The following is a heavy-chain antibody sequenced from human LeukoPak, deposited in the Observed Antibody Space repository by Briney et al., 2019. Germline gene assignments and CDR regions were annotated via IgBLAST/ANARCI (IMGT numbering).Heavy chain of an antibody. Sequence: PGRSLRLSCAASGFTFDDYAMHWVRQAPGRGLEWVSGISWNSGSIGYADSVKGRFTISRDNAKNSLYLQMNSLRAEDTALYYCAKDSGGGSSDSYYYYGMDVCGQGTTVTVSS. J-gene: IGHJ6*02. CDR1: GFTFDDYA. CDR3: AKDSGGGSSDSYYYYGMDV. D-gene: IGHD6-6*01. V-gene: IGHV3-9*01. CDR2: ISWNSGSI.